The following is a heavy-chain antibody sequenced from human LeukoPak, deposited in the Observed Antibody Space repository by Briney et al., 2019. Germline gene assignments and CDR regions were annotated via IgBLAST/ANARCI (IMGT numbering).Heavy chain of an antibody. V-gene: IGHV4-30-4*08. CDR3: ARVERGGSGGFQR. CDR2: IYHSVTT. D-gene: IGHD3-10*01. CDR1: GGSISSDNYY. Sequence: SQTLSLTCAVSGGSISSDNYYWSWIRHPPGKGLECIGYIYHSVTTYSKPSLRSRASISVDTSKNQFSLKLSSVTAADTAFYFCARVERGGSGGFQRWGEGAMVTDSS. J-gene: IGHJ1*01.